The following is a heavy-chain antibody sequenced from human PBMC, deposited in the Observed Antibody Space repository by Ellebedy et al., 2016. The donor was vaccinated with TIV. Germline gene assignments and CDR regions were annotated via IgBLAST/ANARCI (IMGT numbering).Heavy chain of an antibody. CDR1: GFTFTNAW. Sequence: GESLKISCAASGFTFTNAWMSWVRQAPGKGLEWVARIKNKAEGETVDYAAPVKGRFTISRDDPKNTLYLQMNNLRTEDIAVYYCTTDHPWDRLLGYFQQWGQGTLVTVSS. J-gene: IGHJ1*01. V-gene: IGHV3-15*01. CDR2: IKNKAEGETV. D-gene: IGHD1-26*01. CDR3: TTDHPWDRLLGYFQQ.